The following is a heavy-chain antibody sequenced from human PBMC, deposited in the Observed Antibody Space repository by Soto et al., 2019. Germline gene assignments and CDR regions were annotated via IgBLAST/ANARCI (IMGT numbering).Heavy chain of an antibody. J-gene: IGHJ5*01. CDR1: GGSFSDYY. D-gene: IGHD6-19*01. Sequence: QVQLQQWGAGLLKPSETLSLTCVVYGGSFSDYYWNWIRQTPGKGLEWIGEVNHRGRTNYNPSLRSRVTMSVDTSKNQFALNLSSVTAADTAVYYCAKDGYRSGWYREGYNWFDSWGQGTLVTVSS. CDR2: VNHRGRT. CDR3: AKDGYRSGWYREGYNWFDS. V-gene: IGHV4-34*01.